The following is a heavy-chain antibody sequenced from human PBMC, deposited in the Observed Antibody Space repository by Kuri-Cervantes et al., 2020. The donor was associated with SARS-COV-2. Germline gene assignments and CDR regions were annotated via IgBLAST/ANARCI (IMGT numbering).Heavy chain of an antibody. Sequence: GESLKISCAASGFTFSSYWMSWVRQAPGKGLEWVANIKQDGSEKYYVDSVKGRFTISRDNAKNSLYLQMNSLRAEDTAVYYCARDGSLGIFGPYYFDYWGQGTLVTVSS. V-gene: IGHV3-7*03. J-gene: IGHJ4*02. CDR3: ARDGSLGIFGPYYFDY. D-gene: IGHD3-3*01. CDR2: IKQDGSEK. CDR1: GFTFSSYW.